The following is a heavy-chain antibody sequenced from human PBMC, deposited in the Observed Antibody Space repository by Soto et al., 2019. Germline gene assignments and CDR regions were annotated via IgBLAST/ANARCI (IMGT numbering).Heavy chain of an antibody. CDR3: ARDKYYYDSSGYPPDAFDI. J-gene: IGHJ3*02. CDR1: GGTFSSYT. Sequence: SVKVSCKASGGTFSSYTISWVRQAPGQGLEWMGRIIAILGIANYAQKFQGRVTMTADKSTSTAYMELSSLRSDDTAVYYCARDKYYYDSSGYPPDAFDIWGQGTMVT. V-gene: IGHV1-69*04. D-gene: IGHD3-22*01. CDR2: IIAILGIA.